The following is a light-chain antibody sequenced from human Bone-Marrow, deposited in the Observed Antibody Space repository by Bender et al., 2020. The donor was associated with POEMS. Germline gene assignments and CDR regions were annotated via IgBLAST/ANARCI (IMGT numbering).Light chain of an antibody. CDR2: DVS. J-gene: IGLJ3*02. Sequence: QSALTQPASVSGSPGQSVSISCTGTSSDIGGYIYVSWYQQHPGKAPKLIIYDVSSRPSGVSSRFSGSKSGNVASLTISGLQAEDEAHYYCNSYSSTYTGVFGGGTKLTVL. CDR3: NSYSSTYTGV. CDR1: SSDIGGYIY. V-gene: IGLV2-14*03.